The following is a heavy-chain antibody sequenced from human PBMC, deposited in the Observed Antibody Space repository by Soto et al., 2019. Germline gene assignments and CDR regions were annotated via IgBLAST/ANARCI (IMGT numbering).Heavy chain of an antibody. CDR2: IYYSGST. Sequence: SETLSLTCTVSGGSISSYYWSWIRQPPGKGLEWIGYIYYSGSTNYNPSLKSRVTISVDTSKNQFSPKLSSVTAADTAVYYCARSRNGGAALFWYYYYGMDVWGQGTKVTVSS. D-gene: IGHD3-3*01. CDR1: GGSISSYY. V-gene: IGHV4-59*01. CDR3: ARSRNGGAALFWYYYYGMDV. J-gene: IGHJ6*02.